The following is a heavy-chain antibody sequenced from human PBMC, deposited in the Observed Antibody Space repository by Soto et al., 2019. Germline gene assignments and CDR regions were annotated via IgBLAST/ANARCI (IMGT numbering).Heavy chain of an antibody. V-gene: IGHV1-18*01. CDR2: ISAYNGNT. D-gene: IGHD6-6*01. J-gene: IGHJ5*02. CDR3: ARDSIAAHPMIDNWFDP. CDR1: GYTFTSYG. Sequence: ASVKVSCKASGYTFTSYGISWVRQAPGQGLEWMGWISAYNGNTNYAQKLQGRVTMTTDTSTSTAYMELRSLRSDDTAVYYCARDSIAAHPMIDNWFDPLGQGALVTVSS.